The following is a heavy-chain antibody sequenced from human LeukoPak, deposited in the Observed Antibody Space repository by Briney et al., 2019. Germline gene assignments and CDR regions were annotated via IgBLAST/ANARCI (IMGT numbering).Heavy chain of an antibody. Sequence: PGGSLRLSCAASGFTFSSYAMSWVRQAPGKGLERVSAISGSGGSTYYADSVKGRFTISRDNSKNTLYLQMNSLRAEDTAVYYCAKDRTYSGYDDYFDYWGQGTLVTVSS. CDR1: GFTFSSYA. J-gene: IGHJ4*02. V-gene: IGHV3-23*01. D-gene: IGHD5-12*01. CDR3: AKDRTYSGYDDYFDY. CDR2: ISGSGGST.